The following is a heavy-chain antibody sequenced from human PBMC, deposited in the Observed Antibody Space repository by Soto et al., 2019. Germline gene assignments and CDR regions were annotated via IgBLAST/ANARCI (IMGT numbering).Heavy chain of an antibody. Sequence: GGSLRLSCAASGFTFSSYAMSWVRQAPGKGLEWVSAISGSGGSTYYADSVKGRFTISRDNSKNTLYLQMNSLRAEDTAVYYCAKAGGYCSSTSCYASYYYYYYYMDVWGKGTTVTVSS. CDR3: AKAGGYCSSTSCYASYYYYYYYMDV. J-gene: IGHJ6*03. D-gene: IGHD2-2*01. V-gene: IGHV3-23*01. CDR2: ISGSGGST. CDR1: GFTFSSYA.